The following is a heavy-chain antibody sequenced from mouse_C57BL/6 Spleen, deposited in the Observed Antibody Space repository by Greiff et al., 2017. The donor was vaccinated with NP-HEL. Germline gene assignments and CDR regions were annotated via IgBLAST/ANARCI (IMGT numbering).Heavy chain of an antibody. Sequence: QVQLQQPGAELVRPGTSVKLSCKASGYTFTSYWMHWVKQRPGQGLEWIGVIDPSDSYTNYNQKFKGKATLTVDTSSSTAYMQLSSLTSEDSAVYYCALITTGFAYWGRGTLVTVSA. D-gene: IGHD1-1*01. V-gene: IGHV1-59*01. CDR3: ALITTGFAY. CDR2: IDPSDSYT. J-gene: IGHJ3*01. CDR1: GYTFTSYW.